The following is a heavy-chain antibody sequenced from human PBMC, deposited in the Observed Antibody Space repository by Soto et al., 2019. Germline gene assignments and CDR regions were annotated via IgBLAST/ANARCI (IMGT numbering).Heavy chain of an antibody. CDR2: IWYDGSNK. CDR3: AGDGSGWYPGDY. D-gene: IGHD6-19*01. V-gene: IGHV3-33*01. CDR1: GFTFSGYG. Sequence: QVQLVESGGGVVQPGRSLRLSCAASGFTFSGYGIHWVRQAPGKGLEWMAIIWYDGSNKYYADSVKGRVTISRDNSHNTAYREVSSLRPEDTAVYFCAGDGSGWYPGDYWGHGTLVTVSS. J-gene: IGHJ4*01.